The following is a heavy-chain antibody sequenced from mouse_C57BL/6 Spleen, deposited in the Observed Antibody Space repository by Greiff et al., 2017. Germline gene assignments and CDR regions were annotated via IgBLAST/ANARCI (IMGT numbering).Heavy chain of an antibody. V-gene: IGHV5-17*01. CDR3: ARDYGSSGGAMDY. CDR2: ISSGSSTI. D-gene: IGHD1-1*01. CDR1: GFTFSDYG. J-gene: IGHJ4*01. Sequence: EVKLMESGGGLVKPGGSLKLSCAASGFTFSDYGMHWVRQAPEKGLEWVAYISSGSSTIYYADTVKGRFTISRDNAKNTLFLQMTSLRSEDTAMYYCARDYGSSGGAMDYWGQGTSVTVSS.